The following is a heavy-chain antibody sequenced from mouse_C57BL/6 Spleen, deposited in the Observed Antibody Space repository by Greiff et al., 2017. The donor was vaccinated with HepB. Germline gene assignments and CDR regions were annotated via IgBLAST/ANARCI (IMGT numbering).Heavy chain of an antibody. V-gene: IGHV5-17*01. D-gene: IGHD2-3*01. CDR2: ISSGSSTI. CDR3: ARRRDGYYSAMDY. J-gene: IGHJ4*01. CDR1: GFTFSDYG. Sequence: DVKLVESGGGLVKPGGSLKLSCAASGFTFSDYGMHWVRQAPEKGLEWVAYISSGSSTIYYADTVKGRFTISRDNAKNTLFLQMTSLRSEDTAMYYCARRRDGYYSAMDYWGQGTSVTVSS.